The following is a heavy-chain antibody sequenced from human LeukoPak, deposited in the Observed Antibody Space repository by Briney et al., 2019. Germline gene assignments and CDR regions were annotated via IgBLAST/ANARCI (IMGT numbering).Heavy chain of an antibody. CDR3: ARGVVVVPAAIRNWFDP. Sequence: SVKVSCKASGGTFSSYAISWVRQAPGQGLEWMGGIIPIFGTANYAQKFQGRVTITADESTSTAYMELSSLRSEDTAVYYCARGVVVVPAAIRNWFDPWGQGTLVTVSS. J-gene: IGHJ5*02. CDR1: GGTFSSYA. V-gene: IGHV1-69*01. CDR2: IIPIFGTA. D-gene: IGHD2-2*02.